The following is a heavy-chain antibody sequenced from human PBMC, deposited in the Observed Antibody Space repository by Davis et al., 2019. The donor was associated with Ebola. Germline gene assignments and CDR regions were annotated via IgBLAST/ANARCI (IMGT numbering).Heavy chain of an antibody. CDR3: VGEVREFRDY. CDR2: IYYSGST. V-gene: IGHV4-39*01. J-gene: IGHJ4*02. CDR1: GGSISSSSYY. Sequence: MPSETLSLTCAVSGGSISSSSYYWGWIRPPPGKGLEWIGSIYYSGSTYYNPSLKSRVTISVDTSKNQFSLKLSSVTAADTAVYYCVGEVREFRDYWGQGTLVTVSS. D-gene: IGHD3-10*01.